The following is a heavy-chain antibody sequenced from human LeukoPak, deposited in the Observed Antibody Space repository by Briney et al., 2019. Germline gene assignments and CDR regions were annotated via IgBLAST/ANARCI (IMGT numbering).Heavy chain of an antibody. CDR1: GFTFSSYA. J-gene: IGHJ4*02. V-gene: IGHV3-23*01. D-gene: IGHD3-3*01. Sequence: GGSLRLSCAASGFTFSSYAMSWVRQAPGKGLEWVSGSGSGGSTYYADSVKGRFTISRDNSKNTLYLQMNSLRAEVTAVYYCAKDFWSGYYPNYWGQGTLVTVSS. CDR2: SGSGGST. CDR3: AKDFWSGYYPNY.